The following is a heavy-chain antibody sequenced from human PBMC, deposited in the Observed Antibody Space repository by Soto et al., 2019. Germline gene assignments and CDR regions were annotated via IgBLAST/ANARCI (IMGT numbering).Heavy chain of an antibody. Sequence: PSETLSLTCTVSGGSISSSSYYWGWIRQPPGKGLEWIGSIYYSGSTYYNPSLKSRVTISVDTSKNQFSLKLSSVTAADTAVYYCASLYGDYVDWYFDLWGRGTLVTVSS. CDR2: IYYSGST. CDR1: GGSISSSSYY. J-gene: IGHJ2*01. CDR3: ASLYGDYVDWYFDL. V-gene: IGHV4-39*01. D-gene: IGHD4-17*01.